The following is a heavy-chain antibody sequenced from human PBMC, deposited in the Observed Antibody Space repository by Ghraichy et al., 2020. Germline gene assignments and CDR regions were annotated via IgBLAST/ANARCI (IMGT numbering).Heavy chain of an antibody. Sequence: GESLNISCAASGFTFRTSWMHWVRQVPGKGLVWVSQINRDGSSTTYADSVRGRFTISRDNAKNMLYLQMSSLRVEDTAVYYCTRDLGYGYGDWGQGAVVTVSS. D-gene: IGHD5-18*01. J-gene: IGHJ4*02. CDR3: TRDLGYGYGD. CDR2: INRDGSST. V-gene: IGHV3-74*03. CDR1: GFTFRTSW.